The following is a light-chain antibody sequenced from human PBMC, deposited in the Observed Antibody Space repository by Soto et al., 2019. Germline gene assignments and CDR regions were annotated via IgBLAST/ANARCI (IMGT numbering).Light chain of an antibody. Sequence: SYELTQPLSVSVALGQTAKITCGGNDIGSKDVHWYQQKPGQAPVLCIFRSNNRPSGIPERFSGSNSGNPATLTISRAQAGDEADYYCHVWDSSTVIFGGGTKLTVL. J-gene: IGLJ2*01. CDR1: DIGSKD. CDR3: HVWDSSTVI. V-gene: IGLV3-9*01. CDR2: RSN.